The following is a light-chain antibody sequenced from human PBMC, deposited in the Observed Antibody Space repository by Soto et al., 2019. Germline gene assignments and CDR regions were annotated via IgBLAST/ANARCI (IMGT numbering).Light chain of an antibody. CDR2: DVT. CDR3: SSYTRSSTLV. CDR1: SSDVGGYNY. Sequence: QSALTQPASVSGSPGQSITISRTGTSSDVGGYNYVSWYQQHPGKAPKLMIYDVTDRPSGVSTRFSGSKSGNTASLTISGLQAEDEADYYCSSYTRSSTLVFGGGTKLTVL. V-gene: IGLV2-14*01. J-gene: IGLJ2*01.